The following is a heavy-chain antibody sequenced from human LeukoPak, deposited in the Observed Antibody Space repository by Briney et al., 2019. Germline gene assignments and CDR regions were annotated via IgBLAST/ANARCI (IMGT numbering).Heavy chain of an antibody. Sequence: GASVKVSCKASGYTFTSEYIHWVRQAPGQGLEWMEIINPSDGRTTYSPNFQDRVALTRDMSTSTVYVELSGLRSGDTALYYCARGSRFLDFWGQGTLVTVSS. CDR3: ARGSRFLDF. D-gene: IGHD2-2*01. V-gene: IGHV1-46*01. CDR1: GYTFTSEY. CDR2: INPSDGRT. J-gene: IGHJ4*02.